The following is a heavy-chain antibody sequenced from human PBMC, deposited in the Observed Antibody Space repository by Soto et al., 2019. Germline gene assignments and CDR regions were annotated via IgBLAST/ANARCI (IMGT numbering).Heavy chain of an antibody. D-gene: IGHD3-22*01. CDR2: ISNSGVT. CDR1: GASVSDGTNF. J-gene: IGHJ4*02. V-gene: IGHV4-61*01. CDR3: ARMSNSGCPLDY. Sequence: QVQLQESGPGLVKPSETLSLTCTVSGASVSDGTNFWNWIRQPPGWGLEWIGFISNSGVTSYNPSLKSRDTISIDMSKNQFSLKLSSVTAADTAVYYCARMSNSGCPLDYWGQGTLVTVSS.